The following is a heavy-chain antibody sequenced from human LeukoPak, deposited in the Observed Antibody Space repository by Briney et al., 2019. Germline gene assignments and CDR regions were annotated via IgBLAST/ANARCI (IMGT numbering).Heavy chain of an antibody. D-gene: IGHD2-2*01. CDR3: ARDCSSTRCQGPVFDN. V-gene: IGHV1-46*01. J-gene: IGHJ4*02. Sequence: GASLKVSSTPSVYTFTTNYMHWVRQAPGQRLEWRGIIHPSGGNTNYAQKFQGRVAMTRDTSTSTVYMELSSLRSEDTAIYYCARDCSSTRCQGPVFDNWGQGTLVTVSS. CDR2: IHPSGGNT. CDR1: VYTFTTNY.